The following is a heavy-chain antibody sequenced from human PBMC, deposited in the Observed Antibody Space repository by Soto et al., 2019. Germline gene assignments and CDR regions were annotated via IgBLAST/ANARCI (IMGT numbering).Heavy chain of an antibody. CDR3: ASLQNSLEYYYYGMDV. J-gene: IGHJ6*02. V-gene: IGHV3-74*01. CDR2: INSDGSST. D-gene: IGHD4-4*01. CDR1: GFTVSSYW. Sequence: EVQLVESGGGLVQPGGSLRLSCAASGFTVSSYWMHWVRQAPGKGLVWVSRINSDGSSTSYADSVKGRFTISRDNAENTLYLQMSSLRAEDTAVYYCASLQNSLEYYYYGMDVWGQGTTVTVSS.